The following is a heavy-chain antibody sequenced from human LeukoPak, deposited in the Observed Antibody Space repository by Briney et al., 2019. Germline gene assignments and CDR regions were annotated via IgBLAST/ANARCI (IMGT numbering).Heavy chain of an antibody. D-gene: IGHD2-15*01. J-gene: IGHJ4*02. CDR3: ARGDIAVVLAATASFDY. CDR1: GFTFSTYR. CDR2: IKQDGREK. Sequence: PGGSLRLSCVASGFTFSTYRMNWARQAPGKGLEWVANIKQDGREKYYVDSVKGRFTISRDNAKNSLYLQMDSLRVEDTALYYCARGDIAVVLAATASFDYWGQGTLVTVSS. V-gene: IGHV3-7*01.